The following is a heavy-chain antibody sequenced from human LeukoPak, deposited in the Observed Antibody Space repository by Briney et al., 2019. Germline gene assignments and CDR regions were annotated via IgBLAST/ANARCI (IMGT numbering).Heavy chain of an antibody. Sequence: SVKVSCKASGGTFSSYAISWVRQAPGQGLEWMGGIIPIFGTANYAQKFQGRVTITTDESTSTAYMELSSLRSEDTAVYYCARDSLYGSGSYYNVGYFDYWAREPWSPSPQ. CDR1: GGTFSSYA. CDR2: IIPIFGTA. V-gene: IGHV1-69*05. D-gene: IGHD3-10*01. CDR3: ARDSLYGSGSYYNVGYFDY. J-gene: IGHJ4*02.